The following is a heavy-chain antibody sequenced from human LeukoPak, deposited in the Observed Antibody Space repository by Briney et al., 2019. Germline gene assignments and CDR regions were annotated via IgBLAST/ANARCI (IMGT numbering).Heavy chain of an antibody. D-gene: IGHD6-13*01. CDR2: ISWNSGSI. J-gene: IGHJ4*02. Sequence: PGGSLRLSCAASGFTFDDYAMHWVRQAPGKGLEWVSGISWNSGSIGYADSVKGRFTISRDIAKNSLYLQMNSLRAEDTALYYCAKDHQYSSSWLDYWGQGTLVTVSS. CDR3: AKDHQYSSSWLDY. CDR1: GFTFDDYA. V-gene: IGHV3-9*01.